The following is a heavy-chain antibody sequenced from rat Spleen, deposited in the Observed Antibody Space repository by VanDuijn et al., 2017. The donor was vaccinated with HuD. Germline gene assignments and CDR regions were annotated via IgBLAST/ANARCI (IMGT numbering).Heavy chain of an antibody. Sequence: EVQLVESDGGLVQPGRSLKLSCAASGFTFSDYTMAWVRQAPGKGLEWVSSISSDGGSTFYPDSVRGRFTISRDNAKSTLYLQMDSLRSEDTATYYCATTPGRPFAYWGQGTLVTVSS. V-gene: IGHV5-7*01. CDR2: ISSDGGST. D-gene: IGHD5-1*01. CDR1: GFTFSDYT. J-gene: IGHJ3*01. CDR3: ATTPGRPFAY.